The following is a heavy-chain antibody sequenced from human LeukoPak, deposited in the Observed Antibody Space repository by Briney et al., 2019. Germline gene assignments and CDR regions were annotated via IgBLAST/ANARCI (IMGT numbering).Heavy chain of an antibody. V-gene: IGHV4-59*12. J-gene: IGHJ5*02. CDR1: GGSLTSYY. Sequence: KTSETLSLTCTVSGGSLTSYYWSWIRQPPGKGLQWIGYIYYSGSVNYNPSLKSRVTISVDTSKNQFSLNLSSVTAADTAVYYCARDKAHSYGRYFDPWGQGALVIVSS. CDR3: ARDKAHSYGRYFDP. CDR2: IYYSGSV. D-gene: IGHD5-18*01.